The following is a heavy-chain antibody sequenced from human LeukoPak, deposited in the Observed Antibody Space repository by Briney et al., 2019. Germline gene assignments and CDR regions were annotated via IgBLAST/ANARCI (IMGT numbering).Heavy chain of an antibody. V-gene: IGHV3-9*01. J-gene: IGHJ4*02. CDR2: ISWNSCSI. D-gene: IGHD6-19*01. CDR3: AKDSGVAVAGLDY. CDR1: GFTFDDYA. Sequence: GRSLRLFCAASGFTFDDYAMHWVRQAPGKGLEWVSGISWNSCSIGYADSVKGRFTISRDNAKNSLYLQMNSLRAEDTALYYCAKDSGVAVAGLDYWGQGTLVTVSS.